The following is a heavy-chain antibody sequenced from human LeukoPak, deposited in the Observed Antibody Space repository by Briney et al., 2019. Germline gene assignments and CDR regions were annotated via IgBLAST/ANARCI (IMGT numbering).Heavy chain of an antibody. CDR1: GGSFSGYY. V-gene: IGHV4-34*01. J-gene: IGHJ5*02. CDR2: INHSGST. Sequence: SETLSLTCAVYGGSFSGYYWSWIRQPPGKGLEWIGEINHSGSTNYNPSLKSRVTISVDTSKNQFSLKLSSVTAADTAVYYCARLGSEHYYDSSGYRRYNWFDPWGQGTLVTVSS. D-gene: IGHD3-22*01. CDR3: ARLGSEHYYDSSGYRRYNWFDP.